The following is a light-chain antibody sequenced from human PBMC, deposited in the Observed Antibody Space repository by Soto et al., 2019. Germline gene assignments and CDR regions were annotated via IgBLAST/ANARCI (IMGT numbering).Light chain of an antibody. J-gene: IGKJ1*01. CDR3: QQNGISTPAT. Sequence: EIVLTQSPGTLSLSPGERATLSCRASQSVSSSYLAWYQQKPGQAPRLLIYGASSRATGIPDRFSGSGSETDFTLTISILEPEASAVRYCQQNGISTPATFGQGTKVDIK. V-gene: IGKV3-20*01. CDR2: GAS. CDR1: QSVSSSY.